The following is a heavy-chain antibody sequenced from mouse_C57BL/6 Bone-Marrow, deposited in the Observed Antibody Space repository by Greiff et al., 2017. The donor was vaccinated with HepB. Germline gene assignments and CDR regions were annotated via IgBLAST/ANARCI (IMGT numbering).Heavy chain of an antibody. D-gene: IGHD1-1*01. CDR3: AREEYYGSRTSYWYFDV. V-gene: IGHV5-4*01. CDR2: ISDGGSYT. Sequence: EVKVEESGGGLVKPGGSLKLSCAASGFTFSSYAMSWVRQTPEKRLEWVATISDGGSYTYYPDNVKGRFTISRDNAKNNLYLQMSHLKSEDTAMYYCAREEYYGSRTSYWYFDVWGTGTTVTVSS. CDR1: GFTFSSYA. J-gene: IGHJ1*03.